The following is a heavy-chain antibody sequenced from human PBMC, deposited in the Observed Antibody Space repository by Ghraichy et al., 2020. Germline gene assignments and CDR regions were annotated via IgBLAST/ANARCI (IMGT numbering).Heavy chain of an antibody. CDR1: GFSFISYA. CDR2: IGDSGEYT. D-gene: IGHD4/OR15-4a*01. J-gene: IGHJ3*02. V-gene: IGHV3-23*01. Sequence: GGSLRLSCVTSGFSFISYALTWVRQAPGKGPEWVSSIGDSGEYTYYADAAKGRFTISKDNSKKTLYLQMNSLRAEDTAVYYCAKDLDYGGPGGALEIWGHWTMVTVSS. CDR3: AKDLDYGGPGGALEI.